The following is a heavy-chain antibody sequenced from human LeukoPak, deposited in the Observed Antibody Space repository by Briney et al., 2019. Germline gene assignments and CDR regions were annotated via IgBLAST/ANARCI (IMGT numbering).Heavy chain of an antibody. Sequence: SETLSLTCTVSGGSISSYYWSWIRQPAGKGLEWIGYIYYSGSTNYNPSLKSRVTISVGTSKNQFSLKLSSVTAADTAVYYCARHREYSSSQGWFDPWGQGTLVTVSS. CDR1: GGSISSYY. J-gene: IGHJ5*02. D-gene: IGHD6-6*01. CDR2: IYYSGST. V-gene: IGHV4-59*08. CDR3: ARHREYSSSQGWFDP.